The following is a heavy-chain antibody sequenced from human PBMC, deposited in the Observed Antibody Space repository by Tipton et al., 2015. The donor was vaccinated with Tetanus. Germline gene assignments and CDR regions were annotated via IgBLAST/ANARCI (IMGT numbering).Heavy chain of an antibody. Sequence: VKPSETLSLTCTVSGGSISSYYWSWIRQPPGKGLEWIGYIYYSGSTNYNPSLKSRVTISVDTSKNQFSLKLSSVTAADTATYYCARRLGPLTGDQIWHFDLWSRGTPVTVSS. CDR3: ARRLGPLTGDQIWHFDL. V-gene: IGHV4-59*01. J-gene: IGHJ2*01. CDR1: GGSISSYY. D-gene: IGHD7-27*01. CDR2: IYYSGST.